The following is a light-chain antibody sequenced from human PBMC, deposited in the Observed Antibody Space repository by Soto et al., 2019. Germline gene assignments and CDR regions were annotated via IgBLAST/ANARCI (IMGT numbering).Light chain of an antibody. CDR1: QSVTTNY. J-gene: IGKJ2*01. CDR2: AAS. CDR3: QQYGRSPYT. Sequence: EILLTQSPGTLSLSPGERATLSCRASQSVTTNYLGWYQQKPGQAPRLLIYAASSRATGIPDRFSGGGSGTDFNLTISRLEPEDFAVYYCQQYGRSPYTFGQGTKVDIK. V-gene: IGKV3-20*01.